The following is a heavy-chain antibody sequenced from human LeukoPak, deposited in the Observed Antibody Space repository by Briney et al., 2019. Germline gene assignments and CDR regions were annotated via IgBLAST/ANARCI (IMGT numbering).Heavy chain of an antibody. D-gene: IGHD6-13*01. J-gene: IGHJ4*02. Sequence: GGSLRLSCAASGFTFNDYAMYWVRQTPGKGLEWVTLISYDGYDKSYADSVGGRFTISRDNSKNTLYLQMDSLRSEDTAVYYCARDFFPIVDSSWYEIGYWGQGTLVTVSS. CDR1: GFTFNDYA. CDR3: ARDFFPIVDSSWYEIGY. CDR2: ISYDGYDK. V-gene: IGHV3-30-3*01.